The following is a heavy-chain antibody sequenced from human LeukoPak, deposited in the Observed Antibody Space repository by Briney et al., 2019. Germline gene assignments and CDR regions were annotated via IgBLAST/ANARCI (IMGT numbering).Heavy chain of an antibody. J-gene: IGHJ3*02. Sequence: GESPKISCKGSGYSFTSYWIGWVRQMPGKGLEWMGIIYPGDSDTRYSPSFQGQVTISADKSISTAYLQWSSLKASDTAMYYCASSPFYYDSSGYLRVDAFDIWGRGTMVTVSS. CDR2: IYPGDSDT. D-gene: IGHD3-22*01. V-gene: IGHV5-51*01. CDR1: GYSFTSYW. CDR3: ASSPFYYDSSGYLRVDAFDI.